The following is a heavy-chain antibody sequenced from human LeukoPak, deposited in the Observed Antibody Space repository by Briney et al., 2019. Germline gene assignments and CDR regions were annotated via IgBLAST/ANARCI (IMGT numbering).Heavy chain of an antibody. Sequence: PAGSLRLSCAASGFTFSSYSMNWVRQAPGKGLEWVSSISSSSSYIYYADSVKGRFTISRDNAKNSLYLQMNSLRAEDTAVYYCASIHYYDSSGYYSDAFDIWGQGTMVTVSS. CDR3: ASIHYYDSSGYYSDAFDI. D-gene: IGHD3-22*01. CDR2: ISSSSSYI. CDR1: GFTFSSYS. V-gene: IGHV3-21*01. J-gene: IGHJ3*02.